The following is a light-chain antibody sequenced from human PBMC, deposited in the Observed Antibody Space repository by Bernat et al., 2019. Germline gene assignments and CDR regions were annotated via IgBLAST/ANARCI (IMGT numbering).Light chain of an antibody. V-gene: IGKV1-9*01. CDR3: QQLNSHGT. CDR2: AAS. CDR1: QGISSY. J-gene: IGKJ2*02. Sequence: DIQLTQSPSYLSASVGDRVTITCRASQGISSYLAWYQQKPGKAPKLLIYAASTLQSGVPSRFSGSGSGTEFTLTISSLQPEDFATYYCQQLNSHGTFRQGTKLEIK.